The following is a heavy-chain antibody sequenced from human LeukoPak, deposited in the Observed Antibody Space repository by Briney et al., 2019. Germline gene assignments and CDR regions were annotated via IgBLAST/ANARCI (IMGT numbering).Heavy chain of an antibody. D-gene: IGHD1-26*01. CDR1: GDSISNYY. CDR2: IYTSGST. J-gene: IGHJ4*02. CDR3: ARGLDSGSYYGAFDY. V-gene: IGHV4-4*07. Sequence: SETLSLTCTVSGDSISNYYWSWIRQPAGKGLEWIGRIYTSGSTNYNPSLKSRVTMSVDTSKNQFSLKLSSVTAADTAVYYCARGLDSGSYYGAFDYWGQGTLVTVSS.